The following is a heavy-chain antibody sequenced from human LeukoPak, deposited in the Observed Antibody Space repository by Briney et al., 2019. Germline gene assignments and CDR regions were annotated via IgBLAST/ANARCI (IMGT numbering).Heavy chain of an antibody. CDR3: ARCPGCLWPSVADF. CDR2: IYYNGST. J-gene: IGHJ4*02. V-gene: IGHV4-59*01. D-gene: IGHD3-10*01. CDR1: GGSISSYY. Sequence: SETLSLTCTVSGGSISSYYWSWIRQPPGKGLEWIGYIYYNGSTNYNPSLKSRVTISVDTSKNQFSLKLSSVTAADTAVYYCARCPGCLWPSVADFWGQGTLVTVSS.